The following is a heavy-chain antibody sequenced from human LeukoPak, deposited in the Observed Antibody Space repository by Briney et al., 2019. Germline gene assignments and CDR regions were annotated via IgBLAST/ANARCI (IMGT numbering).Heavy chain of an antibody. CDR2: INHSGST. J-gene: IGHJ3*02. Sequence: PSETLSLTCAVYGGSFSGYYWSWIRQPPGKGLEWIGEINHSGSTNYNPSLKSRVTISVDTSKNQFSLMLNSVTAADTATYYCARHPKDSYDSIFHAFEIWGQGTMATVSS. D-gene: IGHD3-22*01. CDR1: GGSFSGYY. CDR3: ARHPKDSYDSIFHAFEI. V-gene: IGHV4-34*01.